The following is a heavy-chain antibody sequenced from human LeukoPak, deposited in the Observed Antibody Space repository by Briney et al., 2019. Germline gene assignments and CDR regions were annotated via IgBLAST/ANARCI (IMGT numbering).Heavy chain of an antibody. Sequence: GGSLKLSCEASGFIFSNHAMHWVRQAPGKGLEWFSSISGSSGYIYYADSVKGRFTISRDNAKNSLYLQMNSLRAEDTAVYYCARDEAAAGTASHWGQGTLVTVSS. CDR3: ARDEAAAGTASH. CDR2: ISGSSGYI. D-gene: IGHD6-13*01. CDR1: GFIFSNHA. V-gene: IGHV3-21*01. J-gene: IGHJ4*02.